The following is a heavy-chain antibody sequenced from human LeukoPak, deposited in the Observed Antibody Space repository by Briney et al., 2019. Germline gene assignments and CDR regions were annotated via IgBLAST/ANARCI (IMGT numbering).Heavy chain of an antibody. CDR3: AKPTVNYYDSSGYIDLGYFDY. V-gene: IGHV3-23*01. J-gene: IGHJ4*02. Sequence: GGSLRLSCAASGFTFSSYAMSWVRQDPGKGLEWVSAISGSGGSTYYADSVKGRFTISRDNSKNTLYLQMNSLRAEDTAVYYCAKPTVNYYDSSGYIDLGYFDYWGQGTLVTVSS. D-gene: IGHD3-22*01. CDR2: ISGSGGST. CDR1: GFTFSSYA.